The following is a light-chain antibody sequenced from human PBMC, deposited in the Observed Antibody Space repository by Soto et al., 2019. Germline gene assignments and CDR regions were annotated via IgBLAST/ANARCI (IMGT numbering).Light chain of an antibody. CDR1: QSVSIN. CDR3: QQYYSFPRP. Sequence: VVRTNSASTLSASPWERATLSFRASQSVSINLAWYQQKPGQAPRLLIYGASTRATGIPARFSGSGSGTDFTLTISCLQSEDFATYYCQQYYSFPRPFGQVGKVDNK. V-gene: IGKV3-15*01. CDR2: GAS. J-gene: IGKJ1*01.